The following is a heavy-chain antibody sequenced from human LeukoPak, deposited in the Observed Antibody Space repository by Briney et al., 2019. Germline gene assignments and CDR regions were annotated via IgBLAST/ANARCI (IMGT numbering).Heavy chain of an antibody. CDR3: GRVRFYYYYYMDV. J-gene: IGHJ6*03. CDR2: INHSGST. Sequence: SETLSLTCAVYGGSFSGYYWSWIRQAPGKGLEWIGEINHSGSTNYNPSLKSRVTISVDTTKNQFSLKLSSVTAADTAVYYCGRVRFYYYYYMDVWGKGTTVTVSS. CDR1: GGSFSGYY. D-gene: IGHD3-10*01. V-gene: IGHV4-34*01.